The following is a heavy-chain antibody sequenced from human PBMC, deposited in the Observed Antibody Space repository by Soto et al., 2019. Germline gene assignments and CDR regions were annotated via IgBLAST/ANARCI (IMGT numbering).Heavy chain of an antibody. CDR2: IYYVGST. V-gene: IGHV4-39*01. Sequence: LQLQESGPGLVKPSETLSLTCTVSNGSISSRYYWGWLRQTPGKGLEWIASIYYVGSTYYSPSLESRVTISVDTSNNQFSLRLNSVTAADTAVYYCARTAVATPWYFDLWGRGTLVT. CDR1: NGSISSRYY. CDR3: ARTAVATPWYFDL. J-gene: IGHJ2*01. D-gene: IGHD6-19*01.